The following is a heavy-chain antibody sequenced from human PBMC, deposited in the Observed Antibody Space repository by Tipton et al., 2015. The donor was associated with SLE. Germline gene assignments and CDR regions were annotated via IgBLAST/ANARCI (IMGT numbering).Heavy chain of an antibody. D-gene: IGHD4/OR15-4a*01. CDR2: ITNNGNT. Sequence: TLSLTCTVSGGSISGSNYYWDWIRQPPGKGPEWIGRITNNGNTYYIPSLQSRVTISVDTSKNQFSLNLSSVTAADTAVYYCASLVLNDDYVNYWGQGTLVTVSS. CDR3: ASLVLNDDYVNY. CDR1: GGSISGSNYY. V-gene: IGHV4-39*07. J-gene: IGHJ4*02.